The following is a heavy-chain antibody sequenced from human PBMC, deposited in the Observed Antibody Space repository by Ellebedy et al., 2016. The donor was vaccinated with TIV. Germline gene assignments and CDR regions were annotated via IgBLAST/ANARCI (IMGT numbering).Heavy chain of an antibody. CDR2: TYYSGST. CDR1: VDSISNYW. Sequence: MPSETLSLTCSFSVDSISNYWWSWIRQPPGKGLEWIGYTYYSGSTNYNPSLKSRVTISIDTSKNQFSLKLSSVTAADTAVYYCARREGYYGSGSYYANWGQGTLVTVSS. CDR3: ARREGYYGSGSYYAN. D-gene: IGHD3-10*01. V-gene: IGHV4-59*01. J-gene: IGHJ4*02.